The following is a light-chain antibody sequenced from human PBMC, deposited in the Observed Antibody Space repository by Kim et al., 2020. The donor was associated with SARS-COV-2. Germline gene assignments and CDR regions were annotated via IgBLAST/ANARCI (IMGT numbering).Light chain of an antibody. CDR1: QSVLISSNNKND. CDR2: WEF. Sequence: RATINCKSSQSVLISSNNKNDLGWYQQKPGQPPKLLIDWEFTRESGVPDRFRGSGSGTDFTLAISSLQTEDVAVYYCQQYYSLPLTFGGGTKVEI. V-gene: IGKV4-1*01. J-gene: IGKJ4*01. CDR3: QQYYSLPLT.